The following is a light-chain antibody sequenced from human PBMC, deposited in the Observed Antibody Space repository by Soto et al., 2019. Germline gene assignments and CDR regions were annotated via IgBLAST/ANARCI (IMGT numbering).Light chain of an antibody. CDR1: QSISFY. Sequence: DIQMTQSPSSLSASVGDRVTITCRARQSISFYLNWYQQKPENATKVLIYAASNLQTGVPSRFRRSGSGTEFTLNINSLQPQDFATYSCQQSYSTPITFGQGKRQEIK. V-gene: IGKV1-39*01. CDR3: QQSYSTPIT. J-gene: IGKJ5*01. CDR2: AAS.